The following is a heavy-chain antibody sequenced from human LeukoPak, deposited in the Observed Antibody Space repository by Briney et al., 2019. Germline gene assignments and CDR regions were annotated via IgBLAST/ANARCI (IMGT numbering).Heavy chain of an antibody. J-gene: IGHJ4*02. CDR3: ARSWASGPLDY. D-gene: IGHD2-15*01. CDR1: GYTFIGHY. Sequence: VASVKVSCKASGYTFIGHYIHWVRQAPGQGLEWMGWINPNNGGTNYAQKFQGRVTMTRDTSISTAYMELGSLRSDDTAVYYCARSWASGPLDYWGQGTLVTVSS. CDR2: INPNNGGT. V-gene: IGHV1-2*02.